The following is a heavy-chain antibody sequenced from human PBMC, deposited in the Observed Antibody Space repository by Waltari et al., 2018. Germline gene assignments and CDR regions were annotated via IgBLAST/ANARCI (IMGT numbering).Heavy chain of an antibody. CDR1: GFTFSSYA. V-gene: IGHV3-23*03. J-gene: IGHJ4*02. D-gene: IGHD3-22*01. Sequence: EVQLLESGGGLVQPGGSLRLSCASSGFTFSSYAMSWVRQAPGKGLEWVSVIYSGGSSTYYADSVKGRFTISRDNSKNTLYLQMNSLRAEDTAVYYCAKGDFDYYDSSGRPDYWGQGTLVTVSS. CDR3: AKGDFDYYDSSGRPDY. CDR2: IYSGGSST.